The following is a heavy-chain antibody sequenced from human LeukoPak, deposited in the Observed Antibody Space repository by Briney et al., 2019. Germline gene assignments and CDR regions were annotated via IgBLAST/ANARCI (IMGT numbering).Heavy chain of an antibody. V-gene: IGHV4-31*03. Sequence: SETLSLTCTVSGGSISSDYFYWNWLRQHPGKGLEWNGYICWSGSTYYNPSPKNRVTISVDTSKNQYSLMLSSVTAADTAVYYCAIDLGCYDILTGYSGGAFDYWGQGTLVTVSS. CDR1: GGSISSDYFY. D-gene: IGHD3-9*01. CDR3: AIDLGCYDILTGYSGGAFDY. CDR2: ICWSGST. J-gene: IGHJ4*02.